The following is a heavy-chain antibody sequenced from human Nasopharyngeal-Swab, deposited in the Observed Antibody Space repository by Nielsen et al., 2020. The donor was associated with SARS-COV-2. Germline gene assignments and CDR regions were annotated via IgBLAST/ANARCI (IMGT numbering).Heavy chain of an antibody. V-gene: IGHV3-15*01. CDR3: TTEDVYYYDSSGYYYPLDY. CDR1: GFTFSNAW. CDR2: IKSKTDGGTT. D-gene: IGHD3-22*01. Sequence: GESLKISCAASGFTFSNAWMSWVRQAPGKGLEWVGRIKSKTDGGTTDYAAPVKGRFTISRDDSKNTLYLQMNSLKTEDTAVYYCTTEDVYYYDSSGYYYPLDYWGQGTPVTVSS. J-gene: IGHJ4*02.